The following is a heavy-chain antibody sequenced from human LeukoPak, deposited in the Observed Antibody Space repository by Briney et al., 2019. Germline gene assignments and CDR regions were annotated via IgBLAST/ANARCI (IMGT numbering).Heavy chain of an antibody. J-gene: IGHJ3*02. CDR2: IDQSGGRN. V-gene: IGHV3-7*05. CDR3: ARDVEGGTFDI. Sequence: PGGSLRLSCAASGFTFSRFWMNWVRQAPWRGLEWVANIDQSGGRNNYVDSVKGRFTISRDNAKNSLFLEMSSLRADDTAVYFCARDVEGGTFDIWGQGTTVTVSS. CDR1: GFTFSRFW. D-gene: IGHD3-16*01.